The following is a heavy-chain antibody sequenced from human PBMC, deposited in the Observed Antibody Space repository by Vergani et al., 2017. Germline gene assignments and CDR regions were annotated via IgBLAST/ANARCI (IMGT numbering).Heavy chain of an antibody. CDR3: ARGQWLPTLSFDY. CDR1: GYTFATDY. D-gene: IGHD6-19*01. Sequence: SGAEVKKLGASVKVSCKASGYTFATDYIHWVRQAPGQGLEWMGVIYPSDGRTYYPQKFQGRLTMTRDTSTSTAYMELSRLRSDDTAVYYXARGQWLPTLSFDYWGQGTLVTVSS. J-gene: IGHJ4*02. CDR2: IYPSDGRT. V-gene: IGHV1-46*01.